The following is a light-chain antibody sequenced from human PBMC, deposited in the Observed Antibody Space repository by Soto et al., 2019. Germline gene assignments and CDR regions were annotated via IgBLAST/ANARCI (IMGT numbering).Light chain of an antibody. Sequence: QSALTQPASVSGSPGQSITISCTGTSSDVGGYNYVSWYQQHPGKAPKLMIYDVGNRPSGVSNRFSGSKSGNTASLTISGLQAEHEADYYCTSYTSSSTLAVFGTGTKLTVL. J-gene: IGLJ1*01. CDR1: SSDVGGYNY. V-gene: IGLV2-14*01. CDR2: DVG. CDR3: TSYTSSSTLAV.